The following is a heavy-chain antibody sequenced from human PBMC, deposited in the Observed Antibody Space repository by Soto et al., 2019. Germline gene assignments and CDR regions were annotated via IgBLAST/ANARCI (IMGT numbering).Heavy chain of an antibody. CDR1: GYTFTGYY. D-gene: IGHD6-13*01. J-gene: IGHJ5*02. Sequence: SVKVSCKASGYTFTGYYMHWVRQAPGQGLEWMGWIIPIFGTANYAQKFQGRVTITADESTSTAYMELSSLRSEDTAVYYCARGPSGYSSSWYVTRFDPWGQGTLVTVSS. CDR2: IIPIFGTA. V-gene: IGHV1-69*13. CDR3: ARGPSGYSSSWYVTRFDP.